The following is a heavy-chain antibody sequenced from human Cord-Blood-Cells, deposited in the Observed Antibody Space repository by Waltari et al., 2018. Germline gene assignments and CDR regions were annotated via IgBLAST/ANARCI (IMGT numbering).Heavy chain of an antibody. J-gene: IGHJ4*02. Sequence: QVQLVESGGGVVQPGRSLRLSCAASGFTFSSYGMHWVRPAPGKGLEWVAVISYDGSNKYYADSVKGRFTISRDNSKNTLYLQMNSLRAEDTAVYYCAKDRIFGVAYHFDYWGQGTLVTVSS. CDR1: GFTFSSYG. D-gene: IGHD3-3*01. CDR3: AKDRIFGVAYHFDY. CDR2: ISYDGSNK. V-gene: IGHV3-30*18.